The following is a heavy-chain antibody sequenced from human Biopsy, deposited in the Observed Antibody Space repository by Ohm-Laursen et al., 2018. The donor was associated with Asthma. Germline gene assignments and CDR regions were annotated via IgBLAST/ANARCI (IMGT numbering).Heavy chain of an antibody. D-gene: IGHD6-13*01. V-gene: IGHV1-2*06. CDR2: INPNSGGT. J-gene: IGHJ5*02. Sequence: ASVKVSCNASGYTFVGCHIHWMRQAPGQGLEWMGRINPNSGGTNYAQKFQGRVTMTRDTSISTAYMEVSRLRSDDTAVYYCARGQKSAGDRWFDPWGQGTLVTVSS. CDR3: ARGQKSAGDRWFDP. CDR1: GYTFVGCH.